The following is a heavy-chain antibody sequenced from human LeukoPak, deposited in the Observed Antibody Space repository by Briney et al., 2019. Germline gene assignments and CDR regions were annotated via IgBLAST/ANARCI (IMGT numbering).Heavy chain of an antibody. CDR1: GGSINSYY. V-gene: IGHV4-59*01. J-gene: IGHJ4*02. CDR2: VYYSETT. D-gene: IGHD1-1*01. Sequence: PSETLSLTCTVSGGSINSYYWSWIRRPPGKGLEWIGYVYYSETTNYNPSLKSRVTISLDTSKTQFSLRLSSVTAADTAVYYCASQLGGTTFHWGQGILVTVSS. CDR3: ASQLGGTTFH.